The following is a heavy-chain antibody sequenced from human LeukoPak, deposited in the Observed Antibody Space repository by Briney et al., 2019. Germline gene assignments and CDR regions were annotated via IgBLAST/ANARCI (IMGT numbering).Heavy chain of an antibody. J-gene: IGHJ4*02. CDR1: GFIFSNYA. V-gene: IGHV3-23*01. CDR2: FSGSGGST. D-gene: IGHD1-26*01. Sequence: GGSLRLSCAASGFIFSNYAMHWVRQAPGKGLECISGFSGSGGSTYYADSVKGRFTISRDKSKNTLYLQMNSLRAEDTAVYYCAKGDTTWELPHDYWGQGTLVTVSS. CDR3: AKGDTTWELPHDY.